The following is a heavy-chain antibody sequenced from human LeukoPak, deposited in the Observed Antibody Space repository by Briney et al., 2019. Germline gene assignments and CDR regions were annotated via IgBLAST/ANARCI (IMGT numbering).Heavy chain of an antibody. J-gene: IGHJ6*02. V-gene: IGHV1-2*02. CDR3: ARDGSGYDRRDYYYGMDV. Sequence: ASVKVSCKASGYTFTGYYMHWVRQAPGQGLEWMGWINPNSGGTNYEQKFQGRVTMTWNTSITTAYMELSSLRSEDTAIYYCARDGSGYDRRDYYYGMDVWGQGTTVTVSS. CDR2: INPNSGGT. D-gene: IGHD3-22*01. CDR1: GYTFTGYY.